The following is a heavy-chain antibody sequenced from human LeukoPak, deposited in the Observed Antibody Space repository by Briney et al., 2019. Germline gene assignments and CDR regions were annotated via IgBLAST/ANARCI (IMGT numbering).Heavy chain of an antibody. D-gene: IGHD5-12*01. V-gene: IGHV3-21*01. J-gene: IGHJ5*02. Sequence: KSGGSLRLSCAASGFTFSSYSMNWVRQAPGKGLEWVSSISSSSSYIYYADSVKGRFTISRDNAKNLLYLQMNSLRAEDTAVYYCAKDTDSGYDINWFDPWGQGTLVTVSS. CDR1: GFTFSSYS. CDR3: AKDTDSGYDINWFDP. CDR2: ISSSSSYI.